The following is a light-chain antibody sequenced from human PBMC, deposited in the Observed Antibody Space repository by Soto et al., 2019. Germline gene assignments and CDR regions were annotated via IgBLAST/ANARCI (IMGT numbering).Light chain of an antibody. Sequence: IQMTHCPSTLSASVGYRVTITCRASQSISNWLAWYQQKPGKAPKLLIYKASSLESGVPSRFSGSGSGTEFPLNISSLQPDDFATYYCQQYNSSFGQGTKVDIK. V-gene: IGKV1-5*03. CDR2: KAS. J-gene: IGKJ2*01. CDR3: QQYNSS. CDR1: QSISNW.